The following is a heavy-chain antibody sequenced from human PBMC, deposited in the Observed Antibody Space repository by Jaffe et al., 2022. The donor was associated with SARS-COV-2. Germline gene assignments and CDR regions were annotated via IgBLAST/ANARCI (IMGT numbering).Heavy chain of an antibody. Sequence: EVQLVESGGGLVQPGGSLRLSCAASGFTFSSYEMNWVRQAPGKGLEWVSYISSSGSTIYYADSVKGRFTISRDNAKNSLYLQMNSLRAEDTAVYYCARVATGTTLKPYYYFDYWGQGTLVTVSS. CDR3: ARVATGTTLKPYYYFDY. J-gene: IGHJ4*02. CDR2: ISSSGSTI. CDR1: GFTFSSYE. D-gene: IGHD1-1*01. V-gene: IGHV3-48*03.